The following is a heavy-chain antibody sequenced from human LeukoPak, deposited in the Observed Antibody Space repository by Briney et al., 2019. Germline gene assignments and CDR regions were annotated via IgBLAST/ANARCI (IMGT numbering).Heavy chain of an antibody. D-gene: IGHD5-12*01. CDR3: ARGPSGYDLPSSYYYGMDV. J-gene: IGHJ6*04. V-gene: IGHV3-48*03. CDR2: ISSSGSTI. Sequence: PGGSLRLSCAASGFTFSSYEMNWVRQAPGKGLEWVSYISSSGSTIYYADSVKARFTISRDNAKNSLYLQMNSLRAEDTAVYYCARGPSGYDLPSSYYYGMDVWGKGTTVTVSS. CDR1: GFTFSSYE.